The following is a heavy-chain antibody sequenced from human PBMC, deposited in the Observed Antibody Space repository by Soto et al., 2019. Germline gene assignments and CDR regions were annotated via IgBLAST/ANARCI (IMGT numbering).Heavy chain of an antibody. J-gene: IGHJ3*01. CDR3: AKATEEQLLYLARKSEAFDF. CDR2: VSGSGGST. Sequence: ESGGGLVQPGGSLRLSCAASGFTFSSYAMSWVRQSPGKGLEWVSAVSGSGGSTYYADSVRGRFTIARDDSTNTVFLQMNRLRAEDTAISFCAKATEEQLLYLARKSEAFDFWGAWTMVTVSS. V-gene: IGHV3-23*01. CDR1: GFTFSSYA. D-gene: IGHD2-2*02.